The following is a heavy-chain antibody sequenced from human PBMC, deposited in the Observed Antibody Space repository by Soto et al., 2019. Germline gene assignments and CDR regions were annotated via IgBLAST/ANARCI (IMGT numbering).Heavy chain of an antibody. V-gene: IGHV3-74*01. J-gene: IGHJ4*02. CDR2: INGDGSTT. D-gene: IGHD1-26*01. CDR1: GFTFSTYW. CDR3: ARTNWYSGSVY. Sequence: EVQLVESGGDLVQPGGSLRLSCAASGFTFSTYWMHWVRQAPGKGLVWVSRINGDGSTTNYADSVKGRFTISRDNTKNTLYLQMNSLRVEDTAVYYRARTNWYSGSVYWGQGTLVTVSS.